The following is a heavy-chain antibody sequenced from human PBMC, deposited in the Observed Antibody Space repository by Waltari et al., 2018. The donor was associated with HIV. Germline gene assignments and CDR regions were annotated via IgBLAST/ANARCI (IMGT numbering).Heavy chain of an antibody. CDR2: LSGSGSTA. D-gene: IGHD2-8*01. CDR1: AFNLRNVA. J-gene: IGHJ3*01. Sequence: EVQLLESGGGLVQPGGSLRVSGEASAFNLRNVAMSWVRQAPGKGPEWVSALSGSGSTASYADYVKGRFTISRDFSNNTLFLQMNNLRADDTAVYFCAKSMRDLRPSAFDVWGQGTMVAISS. CDR3: AKSMRDLRPSAFDV. V-gene: IGHV3-23*01.